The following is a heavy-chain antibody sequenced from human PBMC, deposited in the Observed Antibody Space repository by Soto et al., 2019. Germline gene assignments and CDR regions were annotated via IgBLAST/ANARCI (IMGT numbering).Heavy chain of an antibody. CDR3: ARGEALRFLEWSNYHYYGMDV. V-gene: IGHV1-18*01. Sequence: ASVKVSCKASGYTFTSYGISWVRQAPGQGLEWMGWISAYNGNTNYAQKLQGRVTMTTDTSTSTAYMELRSLRSDDTAVYYCARGEALRFLEWSNYHYYGMDVWGQGTTVTVSS. CDR1: GYTFTSYG. D-gene: IGHD3-3*01. CDR2: ISAYNGNT. J-gene: IGHJ6*02.